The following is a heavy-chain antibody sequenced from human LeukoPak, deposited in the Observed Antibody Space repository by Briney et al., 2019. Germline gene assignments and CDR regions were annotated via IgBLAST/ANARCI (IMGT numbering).Heavy chain of an antibody. D-gene: IGHD5-12*01. CDR1: GFTFSSYS. CDR2: ISTSGSYI. CDR3: AKDGFDLYSGYDSGGYLDY. J-gene: IGHJ4*02. V-gene: IGHV3-21*01. Sequence: GGSLRLSCAASGFTFSSYSMNWVRQAPGKGLEWVSSISTSGSYIYSADSVKGRFTISRDNAKNSLYLQMNSLRAEDTAVYYCAKDGFDLYSGYDSGGYLDYWGQGTLVTVSS.